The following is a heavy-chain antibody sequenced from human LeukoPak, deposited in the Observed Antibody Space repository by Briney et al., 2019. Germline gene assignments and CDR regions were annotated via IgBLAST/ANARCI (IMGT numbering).Heavy chain of an antibody. J-gene: IGHJ4*02. CDR2: IYPGDSDT. D-gene: IGHD3-22*01. Sequence: GESLKISCKGSGYSFTSYWIGWVRQMPGKGLEWMGIIYPGDSDTRYSPSFQGQVTISADKSISTAYLQWSSLKASDTAMYYCARLNSLRYYDSSGYYYGRYFDYWGQGTLVTVSS. CDR1: GYSFTSYW. CDR3: ARLNSLRYYDSSGYYYGRYFDY. V-gene: IGHV5-51*01.